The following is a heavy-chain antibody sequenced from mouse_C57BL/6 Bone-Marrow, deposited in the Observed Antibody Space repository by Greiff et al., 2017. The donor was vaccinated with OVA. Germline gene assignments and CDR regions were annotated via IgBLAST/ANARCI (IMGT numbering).Heavy chain of an antibody. D-gene: IGHD1-1*01. CDR3: TNFYYGSSHWYFDV. Sequence: VQLQQSGAELVRPGASVTLSCKASGYTFTDYEMHWVKQTPVHGLEWIGAIDPETGGTAYNQKFKGKAILTADKSSSTAYMELRSLTSEDSAVYYCTNFYYGSSHWYFDVWGTGTTVTVSS. V-gene: IGHV1-15*01. CDR2: IDPETGGT. CDR1: GYTFTDYE. J-gene: IGHJ1*03.